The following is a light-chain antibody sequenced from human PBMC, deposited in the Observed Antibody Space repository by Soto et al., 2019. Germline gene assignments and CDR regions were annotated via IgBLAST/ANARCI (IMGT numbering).Light chain of an antibody. V-gene: IGLV2-14*03. CDR3: GSYSASSTRV. CDR2: DVN. Sequence: QSVLTQPASVSGSPGQSITISCIGTSSDVGGYNYVSWYQQHPGKAPQLIIYDVNKRPSGVSIRFSGSKSGNTASLTISGLQAEDEADYYCGSYSASSTRVFGAGTKLTVL. J-gene: IGLJ1*01. CDR1: SSDVGGYNY.